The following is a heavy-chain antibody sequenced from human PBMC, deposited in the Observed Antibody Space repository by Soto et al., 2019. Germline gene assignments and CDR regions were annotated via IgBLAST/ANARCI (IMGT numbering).Heavy chain of an antibody. Sequence: RWESLKISCKTSGDSFTTDWIGWVRQMPGKGLEWMGVIYPGDSRTRYSPPFQGQVTISADKSISTAYLQWSSLKASDTAMYYCPTRRFSSPEYSPCGHGTLVTVSP. CDR2: IYPGDSRT. CDR1: GDSFTTDW. D-gene: IGHD1-1*01. V-gene: IGHV5-51*01. CDR3: PTRRFSSPEYSP. J-gene: IGHJ5*02.